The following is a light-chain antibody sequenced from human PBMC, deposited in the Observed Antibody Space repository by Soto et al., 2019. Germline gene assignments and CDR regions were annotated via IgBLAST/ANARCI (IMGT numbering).Light chain of an antibody. V-gene: IGKV3-15*01. CDR1: QSIGSN. J-gene: IGKJ2*01. Sequence: EIVMTQSPATLYVSPGERVTLSCRASQSIGSNLAWYQQKPGQAPRLLIFGAFTRATGIPARFSGSGSGTEFTLTISSLQSEDFAVYSCQQYYDWPPYTFGQGTKLEIK. CDR2: GAF. CDR3: QQYYDWPPYT.